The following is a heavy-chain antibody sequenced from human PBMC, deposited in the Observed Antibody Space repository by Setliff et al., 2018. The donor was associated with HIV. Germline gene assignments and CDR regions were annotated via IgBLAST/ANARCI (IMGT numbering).Heavy chain of an antibody. D-gene: IGHD3-22*01. J-gene: IGHJ5*01. CDR2: IYNGGNT. V-gene: IGHV4-59*01. CDR1: GVSINTYY. CDR3: SRTRYYYDSSDRYGVIDS. Sequence: SETLSLTCSVSGVSINTYYWSWIRQPPGNGLEWFGSIYNGGNTNYNPSLESRVSMSLDTSKNQFSLKLASVTAADTAAYFCSRTRYYYDSSDRYGVIDSWGPGTLVTVSS.